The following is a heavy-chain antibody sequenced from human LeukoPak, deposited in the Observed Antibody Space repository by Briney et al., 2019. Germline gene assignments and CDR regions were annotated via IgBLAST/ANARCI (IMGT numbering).Heavy chain of an antibody. V-gene: IGHV4-59*01. CDR2: IYYSGST. D-gene: IGHD3-22*01. CDR3: ARGGSWSYYYDSSGWYFDY. J-gene: IGHJ4*02. Sequence: SETLSLTCTVCGGSISSYYWSWIRQPPGKGLEWIGYIYYSGSTNYNPSLKSRVTISVDTSKNQFSLKLSSVTAADTAVYYCARGGSWSYYYDSSGWYFDYWGQGTLVTVSS. CDR1: GGSISSYY.